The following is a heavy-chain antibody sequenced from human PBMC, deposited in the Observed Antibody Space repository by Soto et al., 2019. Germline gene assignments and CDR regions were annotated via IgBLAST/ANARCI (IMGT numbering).Heavy chain of an antibody. CDR3: VRLLGSRGRPGTYYYYYGMDV. CDR2: IYPGDSDT. J-gene: IGHJ6*02. CDR1: GYSFTSYW. D-gene: IGHD6-13*01. Sequence: PGESLKISCKGSGYSFTSYWIGWVRQMPGKGLEWMGIIYPGDSDTRYSPSFQGQVTISADKSISTAYLQWSSLKASDTAMYYCVRLLGSRGRPGTYYYYYGMDVSGQGTTVTVSS. V-gene: IGHV5-51*01.